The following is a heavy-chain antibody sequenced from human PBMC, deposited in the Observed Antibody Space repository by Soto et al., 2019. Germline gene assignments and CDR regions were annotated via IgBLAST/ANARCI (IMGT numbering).Heavy chain of an antibody. V-gene: IGHV3-21*01. D-gene: IGHD6-19*01. CDR1: GFTFSSNS. CDR2: ISSTSSYS. CDR3: ATEGYSSDWYPDY. J-gene: IGHJ4*02. Sequence: EVQLVESGGGLVKPGGSLRLSCTASGFTFSSNSMNWVRQAPGKGLEWVSSISSTSSYSYYADSVKGRFTISRDNAKNSLYLQMYSLRVEDTALYYCATEGYSSDWYPDYWGKGTLVTVTS.